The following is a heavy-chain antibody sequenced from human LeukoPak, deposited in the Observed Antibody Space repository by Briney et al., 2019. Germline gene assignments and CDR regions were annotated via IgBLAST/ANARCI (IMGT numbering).Heavy chain of an antibody. D-gene: IGHD2-15*01. Sequence: GESLKISCEGSGYTFGTYWIAWVRQMSGRGLETMGIIYPDDSDIKYSPSFEGQVTISADKSISTAYLQWSSVGASDTAMYYCARRRYCSGGSCPYSFDYWGQGTLVTVSS. CDR2: IYPDDSDI. CDR1: GYTFGTYW. V-gene: IGHV5-51*01. CDR3: ARRRYCSGGSCPYSFDY. J-gene: IGHJ4*02.